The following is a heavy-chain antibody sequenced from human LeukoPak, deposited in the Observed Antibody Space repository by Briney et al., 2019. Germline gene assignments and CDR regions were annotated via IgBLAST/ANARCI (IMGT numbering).Heavy chain of an antibody. Sequence: GESLKISCKGSGYRFTSYCIGWVRHVTGKGLEYLGIIYPGDSDTRYSPAFQGQVTISADKSIYIALLQLSSLKASDTAMYYCATLVGYGSFFDYWGQGTLVTVSS. V-gene: IGHV5-51*01. CDR2: IYPGDSDT. J-gene: IGHJ4*02. CDR3: ATLVGYGSFFDY. D-gene: IGHD3-10*01. CDR1: GYRFTSYC.